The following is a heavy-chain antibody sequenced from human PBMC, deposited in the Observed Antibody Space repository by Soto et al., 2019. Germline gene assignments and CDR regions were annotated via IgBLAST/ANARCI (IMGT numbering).Heavy chain of an antibody. J-gene: IGHJ5*02. CDR3: ARPVAKKWLDP. V-gene: IGHV1-2*02. Sequence: QEQLVQSGGEVKKPGASVTVSCKASGYTFTDYFIHWVRQAPGQGLEWMGWINPYSGDTYYTRKFRGRVTRTRPTSTSPASLELSRLLSDDRAVYYLARPVAKKWLDPWGKGTLVTFPS. CDR1: GYTFTDYF. CDR2: INPYSGDT. D-gene: IGHD2-21*01.